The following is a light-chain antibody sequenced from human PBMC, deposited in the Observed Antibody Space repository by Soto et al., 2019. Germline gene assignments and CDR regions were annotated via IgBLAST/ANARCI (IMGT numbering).Light chain of an antibody. Sequence: EVVLTQSPGTLSLSPGERATLSCRASQSVSNNYFAWYQQKPGQAPRLLIFGSSDRATGIPDRFSGSGSGTYFTLTISRLEPEYVAFYYCQQYGSSPPYTFGQGTKLEIK. V-gene: IGKV3-20*01. CDR3: QQYGSSPPYT. CDR2: GSS. J-gene: IGKJ2*01. CDR1: QSVSNNY.